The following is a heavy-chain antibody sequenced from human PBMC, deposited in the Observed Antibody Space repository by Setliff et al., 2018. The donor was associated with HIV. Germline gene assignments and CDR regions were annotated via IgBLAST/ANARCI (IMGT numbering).Heavy chain of an antibody. D-gene: IGHD3-22*01. CDR2: INPNSGGT. CDR1: GYTFTNYD. J-gene: IGHJ5*02. Sequence: ASVKVSCKPSGYTFTNYDINWVRQAAGQGLEWMGWINPNSGGTNYAQKFQGRVTMTRDTSISTAYMELSSLRSDDTAVYYCARCMTMTGNWFDPWGQGTLVTVSS. CDR3: ARCMTMTGNWFDP. V-gene: IGHV1-2*02.